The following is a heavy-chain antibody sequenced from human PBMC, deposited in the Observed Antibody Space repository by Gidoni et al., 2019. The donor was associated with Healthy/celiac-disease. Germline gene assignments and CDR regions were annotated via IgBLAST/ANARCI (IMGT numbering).Heavy chain of an antibody. J-gene: IGHJ4*02. V-gene: IGHV3-7*01. CDR1: GFTSSSYW. CDR3: AKNRFLEWLLPDY. CDR2: IKQDGSEK. Sequence: EVQLVESGGGLVQPGGSVRLSCAASGFTSSSYWMSWVRQAPGKGLEWVANIKQDGSEKYYVDSVKGRFTISRDNAKNSLYLQMNSLRAEDTAVYYCAKNRFLEWLLPDYWGQGTLVTVSS. D-gene: IGHD3-3*01.